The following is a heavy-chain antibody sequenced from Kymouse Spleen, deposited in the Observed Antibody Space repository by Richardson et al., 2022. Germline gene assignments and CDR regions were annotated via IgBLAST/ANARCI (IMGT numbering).Heavy chain of an antibody. CDR3: AREVTMVRGVIGYYGMDV. V-gene: IGHV3-13*01. D-gene: IGHD3-10*01. J-gene: IGHJ6*02. CDR1: GFTFSSYD. CDR2: IGTAGDT. Sequence: EVQLVESGGGLVQPGGSLRLSCAASGFTFSSYDMHWVRQATGKGLEWVSAIGTAGDTYYPGSVKGRFTISRENAKNSLYLQMNSLRAGDTAVYYCAREVTMVRGVIGYYGMDVWGQGTTVTVSS.